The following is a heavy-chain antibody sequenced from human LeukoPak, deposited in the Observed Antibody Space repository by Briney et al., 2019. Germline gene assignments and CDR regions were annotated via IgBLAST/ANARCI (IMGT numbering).Heavy chain of an antibody. V-gene: IGHV4-4*07. J-gene: IGHJ6*03. Sequence: SETLSLTCTVSGGSISNYYWTWIRQPAGKGLEWIGRIYTSGSTNYNPSLKSRVTISVDTSKNQFSLRLSSVTAADTAVYYCARQRCDSSSWYGGCYYYMDVWGKGTTVTISS. CDR1: GGSISNYY. D-gene: IGHD6-13*01. CDR3: ARQRCDSSSWYGGCYYYMDV. CDR2: IYTSGST.